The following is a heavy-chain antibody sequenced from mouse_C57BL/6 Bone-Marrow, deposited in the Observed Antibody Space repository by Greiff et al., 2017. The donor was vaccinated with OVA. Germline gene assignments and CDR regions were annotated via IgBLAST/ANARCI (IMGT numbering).Heavy chain of an antibody. D-gene: IGHD2-5*01. CDR2: IDPETGGT. CDR3: TIGYSNYYAMYY. Sequence: QVQLQQSGAELVRPGASVTLSCKASGYTFTDYEMHWVKQTPVHGLEWIGAIDPETGGTAYNQKFKGKAILTADKSSSTAYMELRSLTSEDSAVYYCTIGYSNYYAMYYWGQGTAVTVSA. CDR1: GYTFTDYE. V-gene: IGHV1-15*01. J-gene: IGHJ4*01.